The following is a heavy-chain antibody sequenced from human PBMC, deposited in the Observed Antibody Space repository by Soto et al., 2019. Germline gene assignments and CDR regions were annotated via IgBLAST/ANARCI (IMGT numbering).Heavy chain of an antibody. CDR2: FSGSGGAT. CDR3: AKGTSRIHFGMDV. V-gene: IGHV3-23*01. Sequence: PAGSLRLCCEASGFTFSIYAMTWVRQAPGKGLEWVSSFSGSGGATYYADSVKDRFTISRDNSKKTLYLQMNGLRGEDTAVYYCAKGTSRIHFGMDVWGQGTTVTVSS. J-gene: IGHJ6*02. CDR1: GFTFSIYA.